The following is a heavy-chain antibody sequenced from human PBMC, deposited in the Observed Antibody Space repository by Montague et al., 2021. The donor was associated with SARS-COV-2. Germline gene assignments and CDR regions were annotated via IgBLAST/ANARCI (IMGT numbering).Heavy chain of an antibody. CDR3: ARDKGLTIFGVVKSPGAFDI. D-gene: IGHD3-3*01. CDR1: GGSISSYY. V-gene: IGHV4-59*01. J-gene: IGHJ3*02. CDR2: IYYSGST. Sequence: SETLSLTCTVSGGSISSYYWSWIRQPPGKGLEWIGYIYYSGSTNYNPSLKGRVTISVDTSKNQFSLKLSSVTAADTAVYYCARDKGLTIFGVVKSPGAFDIWGQGTMVTVSS.